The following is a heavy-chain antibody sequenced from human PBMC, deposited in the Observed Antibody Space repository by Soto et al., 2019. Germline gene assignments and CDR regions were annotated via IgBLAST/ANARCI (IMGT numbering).Heavy chain of an antibody. Sequence: GGSLRLSCAASGFTFSSYAMHWVRQAPGKGLEWVAVISYDGSNKYYADSVKGRFTISRDNSKNTLYLQMNSLRAEDTAVYYCARDLYYYDSSGFSPHIDYWGQGTLVTVSS. CDR1: GFTFSSYA. V-gene: IGHV3-30-3*01. CDR2: ISYDGSNK. J-gene: IGHJ4*02. D-gene: IGHD3-22*01. CDR3: ARDLYYYDSSGFSPHIDY.